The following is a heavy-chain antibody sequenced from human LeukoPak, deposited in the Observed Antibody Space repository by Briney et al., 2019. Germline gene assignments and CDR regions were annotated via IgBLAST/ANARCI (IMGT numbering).Heavy chain of an antibody. V-gene: IGHV3-21*01. Sequence: GGSLRLSCAASGFTFSSYSMNWVRQAPGKGLEWVSSISSSSSYIYYADSVKGRFTISRDNAKNSLYLQMNSLRAEDTAVYYCARERGGIAVPPGKYWGQGTLVTVSS. CDR3: ARERGGIAVPPGKY. J-gene: IGHJ4*02. CDR1: GFTFSSYS. CDR2: ISSSSSYI. D-gene: IGHD6-19*01.